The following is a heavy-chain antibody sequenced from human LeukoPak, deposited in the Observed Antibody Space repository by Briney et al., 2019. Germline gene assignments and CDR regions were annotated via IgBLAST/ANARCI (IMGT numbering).Heavy chain of an antibody. CDR3: ARDEPHVDTAMPYYY. D-gene: IGHD5-18*01. CDR1: GYTFTSYG. CDR2: ISAYNGNT. J-gene: IGHJ4*02. V-gene: IGHV1-18*01. Sequence: GASVKVSCKASGYTFTSYGISWVRQAPGQGLEWMGWISAYNGNTNYAQKLQGRVTMTTDTSTSTAYMELRSLRSDDTAVYYCARDEPHVDTAMPYYYWGQGTLVTVSS.